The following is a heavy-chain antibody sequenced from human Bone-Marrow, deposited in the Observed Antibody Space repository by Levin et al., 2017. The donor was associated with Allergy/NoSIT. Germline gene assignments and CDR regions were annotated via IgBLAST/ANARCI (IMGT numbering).Heavy chain of an antibody. D-gene: IGHD3-10*01. CDR3: AKDDLEGVLWFGELSPHRGKSNY. CDR1: GFTFSSYG. Sequence: GGSLRLSCAASGFTFSSYGMHWVRQAPGKGLEWVAVISYDGSNKYYADSVKGRFTISRDNSKNTLYLQMNSLRAEDTAVYYCAKDDLEGVLWFGELSPHRGKSNYWGQGTLVTVSS. CDR2: ISYDGSNK. J-gene: IGHJ4*02. V-gene: IGHV3-30*18.